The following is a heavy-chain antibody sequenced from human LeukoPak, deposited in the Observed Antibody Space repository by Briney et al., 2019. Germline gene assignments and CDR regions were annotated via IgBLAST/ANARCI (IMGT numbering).Heavy chain of an antibody. V-gene: IGHV4-59*11. CDR3: ARVLKGVLGWFDP. D-gene: IGHD3-16*02. Sequence: PSETLSLTCTVSGGSISSHYWRWIRQPPGKGLEWIGYIYYSGSTNYNPSLKSRVTISVDTSKNQFSLKLSSVTAADTAVYYCARVLKGVLGWFDPWGQGTLVTVSS. J-gene: IGHJ5*02. CDR1: GGSISSHY. CDR2: IYYSGST.